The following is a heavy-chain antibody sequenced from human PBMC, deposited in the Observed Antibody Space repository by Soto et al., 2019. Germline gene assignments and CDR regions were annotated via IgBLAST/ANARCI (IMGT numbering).Heavy chain of an antibody. V-gene: IGHV3-33*01. CDR2: TYYDGNNK. CDR3: ARGTGSGSRGVSAMVV. D-gene: IGHD3-10*01. CDR1: GFTFSGYA. J-gene: IGHJ6*02. Sequence: QVQLVESGGGVVQPGRSLRLSCAASGFTFSGYAMHWVRQAPGKGLEWVALTYYDGNNKYYADSVKGRFTISRDNTRNTLYLQMNSLRAEDTAIYYCARGTGSGSRGVSAMVVWGQGAMVTVSS.